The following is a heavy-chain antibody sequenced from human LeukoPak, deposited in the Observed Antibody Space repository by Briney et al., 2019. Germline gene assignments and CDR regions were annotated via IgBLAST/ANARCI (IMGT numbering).Heavy chain of an antibody. D-gene: IGHD3-16*02. CDR3: TTDPNFDYVWGTYRLDY. J-gene: IGHJ4*02. CDR2: ITSRTDGGTT. V-gene: IGHV3-15*05. Sequence: KPGGSLRLSCAASGFTFSDAWMAWVRQAPGKGLEWVGRITSRTDGGTTDYAAPVKGKFTFSRDDSKNTLYLQMNSLKTEDTAVYYCTTDPNFDYVWGTYRLDYWGQGTLVTVSS. CDR1: GFTFSDAW.